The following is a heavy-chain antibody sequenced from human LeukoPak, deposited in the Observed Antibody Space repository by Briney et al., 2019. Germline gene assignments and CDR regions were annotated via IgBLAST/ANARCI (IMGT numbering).Heavy chain of an antibody. V-gene: IGHV1-69*01. CDR3: ARDASIYDSNGYYYLW. CDR1: GGTFSRYA. CDR2: IIPIFGTP. J-gene: IGHJ4*02. Sequence: GSSVKVSCKASGGTFSRYAISWVLQAPGQRLEWMGGIIPIFGTPNYAQKFQGRVTITADESSSTAYMELSSLRSEDTAVYYCARDASIYDSNGYYYLWWGQGTLVTVSS. D-gene: IGHD3-22*01.